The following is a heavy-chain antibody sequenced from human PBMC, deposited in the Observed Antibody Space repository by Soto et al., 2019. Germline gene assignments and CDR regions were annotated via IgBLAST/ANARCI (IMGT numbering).Heavy chain of an antibody. J-gene: IGHJ6*02. D-gene: IGHD6-19*01. Sequence: QVQLVESGGGVVQPGRSLRLSCAASGFAFSSYGMHWVRQAPGKGLEWVAVISYDGSNKYYADSVKGRFTISRDNSKNTLYLQMNSLRAEDTAVYYCAKGVSRGWYSTRGGMDVWGQGTTVTVSS. CDR2: ISYDGSNK. V-gene: IGHV3-30*18. CDR3: AKGVSRGWYSTRGGMDV. CDR1: GFAFSSYG.